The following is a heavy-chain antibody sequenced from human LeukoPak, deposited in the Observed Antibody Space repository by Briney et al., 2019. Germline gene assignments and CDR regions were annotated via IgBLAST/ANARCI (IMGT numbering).Heavy chain of an antibody. J-gene: IGHJ4*02. D-gene: IGHD3-22*01. V-gene: IGHV3-23*01. CDR2: TSGSGGST. Sequence: PGGSLRLSCAASGFTFSSYAMSWVRQAPGKGLEWVSATSGSGGSTYYADSVKGRFTISRDNSKNTLYLQMNSLRAEDTAVYYCAKGDHMYYYDSSGYHDYWGQGTLVTVSS. CDR1: GFTFSSYA. CDR3: AKGDHMYYYDSSGYHDY.